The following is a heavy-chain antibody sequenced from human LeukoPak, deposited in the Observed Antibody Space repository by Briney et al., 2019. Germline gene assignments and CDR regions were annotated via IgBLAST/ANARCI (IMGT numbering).Heavy chain of an antibody. D-gene: IGHD5-18*01. CDR2: ISYDGSNK. Sequence: GRSLRLSCAASGFTFSSYAMHWVRQAPGKGLEWVAVISYDGSNKYYADSVKGRFTISRDNSKNTLYLQMNSLRAEDTAVYYCAREGDTAMVALDYWGQGTLVTVSS. CDR1: GFTFSSYA. J-gene: IGHJ4*02. V-gene: IGHV3-30-3*01. CDR3: AREGDTAMVALDY.